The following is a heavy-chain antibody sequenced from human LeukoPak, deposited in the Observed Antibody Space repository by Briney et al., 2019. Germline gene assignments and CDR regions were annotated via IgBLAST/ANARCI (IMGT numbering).Heavy chain of an antibody. D-gene: IGHD3-10*01. J-gene: IGHJ4*02. V-gene: IGHV3-7*01. CDR3: ARGGELLWFGELSYFDY. CDR1: GFTFSSYW. Sequence: GGSLRLSCAASGFTFSSYWMSWVRQAPGKGLEWVANIKQDGSEKYYVDSVKGRFTISRDNAKNSLYLQMNSLRAEDTAVYYCARGGELLWFGELSYFDYWGQGTLVTVSS. CDR2: IKQDGSEK.